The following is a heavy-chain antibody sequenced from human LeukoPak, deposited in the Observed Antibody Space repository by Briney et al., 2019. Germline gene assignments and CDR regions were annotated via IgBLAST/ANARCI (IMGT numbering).Heavy chain of an antibody. Sequence: PGGSLRLSCAASGFTFSSYAMSWVRQAPGKGLEWVSAISGSGGSTYYADSVKGRFTISRDNSKNTLYLQVNSLRAEDTAVYYCAKRKWYSSGWLSNWGQGTLVTVSS. V-gene: IGHV3-23*01. CDR1: GFTFSSYA. J-gene: IGHJ4*02. D-gene: IGHD6-19*01. CDR2: ISGSGGST. CDR3: AKRKWYSSGWLSN.